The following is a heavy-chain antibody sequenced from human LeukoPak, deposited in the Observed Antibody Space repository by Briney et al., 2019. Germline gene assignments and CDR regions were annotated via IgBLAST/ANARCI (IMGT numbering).Heavy chain of an antibody. Sequence: ASVKVSCKASGYTFTSYYMHWVRQAPGQGLEWMGIINPSGGSTSYAQKFQGRVTMTRDTSTSTVYMELSSLRSEDTAVYYCAREQMRNIAAAAPDYWGQGTPVTVSS. D-gene: IGHD6-13*01. J-gene: IGHJ4*02. CDR3: AREQMRNIAAAAPDY. V-gene: IGHV1-46*01. CDR2: INPSGGST. CDR1: GYTFTSYY.